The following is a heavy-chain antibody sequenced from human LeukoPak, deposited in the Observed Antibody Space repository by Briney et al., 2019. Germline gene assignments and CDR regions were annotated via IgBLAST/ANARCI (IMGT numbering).Heavy chain of an antibody. V-gene: IGHV3-15*01. CDR3: TTGTWIQLWLADY. J-gene: IGHJ4*02. CDR1: GFTFSNAC. D-gene: IGHD5-18*01. CDR2: IKSKTDSGTT. Sequence: GGSLRLSCAASGFTFSNACMTWVRQAPGKGLEWVGHIKSKTDSGTTDYAAPVKGRFTISRDDSKNILYLQMNSLKTEDTAVYYCTTGTWIQLWLADYWGQGTLVTVSS.